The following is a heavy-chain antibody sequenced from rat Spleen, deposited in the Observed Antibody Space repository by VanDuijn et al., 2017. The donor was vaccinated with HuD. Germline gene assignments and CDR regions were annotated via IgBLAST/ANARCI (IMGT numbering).Heavy chain of an antibody. J-gene: IGHJ2*01. CDR1: GFTFGDYY. CDR3: TTWDYYDNRFDY. Sequence: EVQLVESDGGLVQPGRSLKLSCAVSGFTFGDYYMAWVRQAPTKGLEWVTTISYDGGDTYYRDSVKGRFTISRDNAKSTLYLQMDSLRSEDTATYYCTTWDYYDNRFDYWGQGVMVTVYS. V-gene: IGHV5-20*01. D-gene: IGHD1-6*01. CDR2: ISYDGGDT.